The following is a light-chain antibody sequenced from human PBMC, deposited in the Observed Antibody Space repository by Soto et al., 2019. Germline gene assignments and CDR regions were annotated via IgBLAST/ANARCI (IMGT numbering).Light chain of an antibody. CDR3: QQYTNSPRST. Sequence: EIVLTQSPGTLSLSPGERASLSCRASQSIANNYLAWYQQKPGQAPRLLIYGASSRATDVPDRFSGSGSGTDFTLTISRLEPEDFAVYFCQQYTNSPRSTVGHGTKLEIK. CDR2: GAS. CDR1: QSIANNY. V-gene: IGKV3-20*01. J-gene: IGKJ2*01.